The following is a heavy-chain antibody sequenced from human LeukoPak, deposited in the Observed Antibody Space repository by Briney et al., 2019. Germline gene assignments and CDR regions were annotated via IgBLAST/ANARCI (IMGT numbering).Heavy chain of an antibody. CDR3: ARDQGRVVRGVTPGY. Sequence: GASVRVSCKASGYTFTSCGISWVRQAPGQGLEWMGWISAYNGNTNYAQKLQGRVTMTTDTSTSTAYMELRSLRSDDTAVYYCARDQGRVVRGVTPGYWGQGALVTVST. V-gene: IGHV1-18*01. CDR2: ISAYNGNT. CDR1: GYTFTSCG. D-gene: IGHD3-10*01. J-gene: IGHJ4*02.